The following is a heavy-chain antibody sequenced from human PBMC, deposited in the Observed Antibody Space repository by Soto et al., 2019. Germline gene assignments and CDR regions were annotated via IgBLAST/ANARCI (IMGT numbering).Heavy chain of an antibody. D-gene: IGHD1-1*01. V-gene: IGHV1-69*01. CDR1: GGTFSSHS. Sequence: QVQLVQSGAEVKKPGSSVKVSCKSSGGTFSSHSINWVRQAPGQGLEWMGGIIPIFGPANFAKKFQGRVTITADESTTTAYMELSTLTSEDTAVYYCATGSFTSTGGRIGYHYNAMDVWGRGTTVTVSS. CDR3: ATGSFTSTGGRIGYHYNAMDV. J-gene: IGHJ6*02. CDR2: IIPIFGPA.